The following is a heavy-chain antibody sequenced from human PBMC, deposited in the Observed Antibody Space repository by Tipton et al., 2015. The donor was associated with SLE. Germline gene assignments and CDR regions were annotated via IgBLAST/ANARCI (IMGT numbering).Heavy chain of an antibody. Sequence: SLRLSCAASGFTFSSYSMNWVRQAPGKGLEWVSSISSSSSYIYYADSVKGRFTISRDNAKNSLYLQMNSLRAEVTAVYYCARTGVMIYAFDIWGQGTMVTVSS. CDR1: GFTFSSYS. CDR2: ISSSSSYI. J-gene: IGHJ3*02. D-gene: IGHD3-3*01. V-gene: IGHV3-21*01. CDR3: ARTGVMIYAFDI.